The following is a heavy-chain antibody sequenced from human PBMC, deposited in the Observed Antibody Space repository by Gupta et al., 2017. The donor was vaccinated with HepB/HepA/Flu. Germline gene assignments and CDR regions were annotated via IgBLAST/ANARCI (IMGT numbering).Heavy chain of an antibody. CDR3: VRGPAPWTISKVATQIY. J-gene: IGHJ4*02. CDR2: ISGDSTHT. Sequence: EVQVVESGGGLVKPGGSLRLSCAASGFTFSTYTMNWVRQAPGKGLEWVSSISGDSTHTKYADSVTGRLSISRDNARNSVYLQMTSLRTEDSAVYYCVRGPAPWTISKVATQIYWGQGTLVTVSS. D-gene: IGHD5-12*01. V-gene: IGHV3-21*02. CDR1: GFTFSTYT.